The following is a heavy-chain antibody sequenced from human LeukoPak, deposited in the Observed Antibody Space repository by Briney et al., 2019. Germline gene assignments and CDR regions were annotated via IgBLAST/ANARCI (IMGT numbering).Heavy chain of an antibody. J-gene: IGHJ4*02. Sequence: ASVKVSCKTSGYTVTSYALSWMRQAPGQGLEWMGWISGINDITNYAEKFQGRVTMTSDTATTTAYMELRNLRSDDTAVYYCGRVRVDWGAPDFWGQGSLVTVSS. V-gene: IGHV1-18*01. CDR2: ISGINDIT. CDR1: GYTVTSYA. CDR3: GRVRVDWGAPDF. D-gene: IGHD3-9*01.